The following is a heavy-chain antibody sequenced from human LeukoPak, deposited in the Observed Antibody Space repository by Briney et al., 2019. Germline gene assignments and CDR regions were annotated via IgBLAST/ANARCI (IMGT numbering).Heavy chain of an antibody. J-gene: IGHJ4*02. D-gene: IGHD6-13*01. CDR1: GGSISSYY. CDR3: ARGLYSRVDY. V-gene: IGHV4-59*12. CDR2: IYYSGST. Sequence: SETLSLTCTVSGGSISSYYWSWIRQPPGKGLEWIGYIYYSGSTNYNPSLKSRVTISVDRSKNQFSLKLSSVTAADTAVYYCARGLYSRVDYWGQGTLVTVSS.